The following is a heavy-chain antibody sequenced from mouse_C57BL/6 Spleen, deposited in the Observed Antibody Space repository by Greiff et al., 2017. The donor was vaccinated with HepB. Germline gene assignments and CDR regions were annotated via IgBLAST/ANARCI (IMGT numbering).Heavy chain of an antibody. CDR3: ARSSYYGSPFAY. V-gene: IGHV1-64*01. CDR1: GYTFTSYW. D-gene: IGHD1-1*01. CDR2: IHPNSGST. J-gene: IGHJ3*01. Sequence: QVQLQQSGAELVKPGASVKLSCKASGYTFTSYWMHWVKQRPGQGLEWIGMIHPNSGSTNYNEKFKSKATLTVDKSSSTAYMQLSSLTSEDSAVYYCARSSYYGSPFAYWGQGTLVTVSA.